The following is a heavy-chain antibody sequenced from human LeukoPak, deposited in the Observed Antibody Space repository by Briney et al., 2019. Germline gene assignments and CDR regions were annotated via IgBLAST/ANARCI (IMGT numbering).Heavy chain of an antibody. CDR2: ISYDGSQT. J-gene: IGHJ5*02. D-gene: IGHD1-26*01. CDR1: GFTFSSYG. CDR3: TKGGTYRTNWFDP. Sequence: GGSLRLSRAASGFTFSSYGMHWVRQAPGKGLEWVAFISYDGSQTYYAESVEGRFTISRDNSKNTLYLQMNSLRAEDTAVYYCTKGGTYRTNWFDPWGQGTLVTVSS. V-gene: IGHV3-30*18.